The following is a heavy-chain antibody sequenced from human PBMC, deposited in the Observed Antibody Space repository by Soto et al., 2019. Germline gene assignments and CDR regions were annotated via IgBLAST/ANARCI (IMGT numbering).Heavy chain of an antibody. CDR1: GFTFSSYG. CDR3: AKDLHGSGSYYSYYYYGMDV. D-gene: IGHD3-10*01. V-gene: IGHV3-30*18. CDR2: ISYDGSNK. J-gene: IGHJ6*02. Sequence: QVQLVESGGGVVQPGRSLRLSCAASGFTFSSYGMHWVRQAPGKGLEWVAVISYDGSNKYYADSVKGRFTISRDNSKNTLYLQMNSLIAEDTAVYYCAKDLHGSGSYYSYYYYGMDVWGQGTTVTVSS.